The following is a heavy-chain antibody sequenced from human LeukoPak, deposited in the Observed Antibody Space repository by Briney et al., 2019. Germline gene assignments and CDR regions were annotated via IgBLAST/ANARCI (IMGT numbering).Heavy chain of an antibody. CDR3: GRQWQAPRYYYYYGMDV. V-gene: IGHV3-33*01. Sequence: GGSLRLSCAASGFTFSSYGMHWVRQAPGKGLEWVAVIWYDGSNKYYADSVKGRFTISRDNSKNTLYLQMNSLRAEDTAVYYCGRQWQAPRYYYYYGMDVWGQGTTVTVSS. CDR1: GFTFSSYG. J-gene: IGHJ6*02. D-gene: IGHD6-19*01. CDR2: IWYDGSNK.